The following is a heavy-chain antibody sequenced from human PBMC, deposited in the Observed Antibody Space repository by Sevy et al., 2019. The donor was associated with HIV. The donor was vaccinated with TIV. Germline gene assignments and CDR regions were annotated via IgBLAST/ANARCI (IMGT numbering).Heavy chain of an antibody. V-gene: IGHV3-74*01. D-gene: IGHD4-17*01. Sequence: GGSLRLSCAASGFIFNDYWMHWVRQGSGKGLVWVSRINSDGSTTRYANSVKGRFTISRDNAKNTLYLQMNSLRAEDTAVYYCARDLTVTTSPYFDYWGQGTWSPSPQ. J-gene: IGHJ4*02. CDR1: GFIFNDYW. CDR2: INSDGSTT. CDR3: ARDLTVTTSPYFDY.